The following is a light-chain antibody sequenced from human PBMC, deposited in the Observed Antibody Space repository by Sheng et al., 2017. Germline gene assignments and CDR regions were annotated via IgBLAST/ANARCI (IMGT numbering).Light chain of an antibody. CDR3: CSYAGTYTWV. Sequence: QSALTQPRSVSGSPGQSVTISCTGATTTFGDYKYVSWYQQHPGKAPKLMIYDVIKRPSGVPDRFSGSMSDNTASLTISGLLADDAADYYCCSYAGTYTWVFGGGTRLTVL. CDR2: DVI. CDR1: TTTFGDYKY. V-gene: IGLV2-11*01. J-gene: IGLJ3*02.